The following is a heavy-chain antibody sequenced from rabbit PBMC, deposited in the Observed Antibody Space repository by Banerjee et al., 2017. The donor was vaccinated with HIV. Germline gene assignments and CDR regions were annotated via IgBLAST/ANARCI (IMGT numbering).Heavy chain of an antibody. CDR3: ARAYAGYAPYYFNL. CDR1: GFSFSSSYY. D-gene: IGHD7-1*01. J-gene: IGHJ4*01. Sequence: QEQLEESGGDLVKAEGSLTLTCAASGFSFSSSYYMCWVRPAPGKGLEWIACIYGGVSRSTYYASWAKGRFTISNTSSTTVTLQMTSLTAADTATYFCARAYAGYAPYYFNLWGPGTLVTVS. CDR2: IYGGVSRST. V-gene: IGHV1S45*01.